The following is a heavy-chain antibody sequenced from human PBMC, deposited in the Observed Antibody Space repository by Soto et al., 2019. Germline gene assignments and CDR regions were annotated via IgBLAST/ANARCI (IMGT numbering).Heavy chain of an antibody. Sequence: SSCKGCGYRFTSYWIAWVHQMPGKGLEWLGRIDPSDSYTNYSPSLQGHVTISADKSISTAYLQWSSLKASDTAIYYCARYGGSSGPIDYWGQGTLVTVSS. D-gene: IGHD3-22*01. CDR3: ARYGGSSGPIDY. V-gene: IGHV5-10-1*01. J-gene: IGHJ4*02. CDR2: IDPSDSYT. CDR1: GYRFTSYW.